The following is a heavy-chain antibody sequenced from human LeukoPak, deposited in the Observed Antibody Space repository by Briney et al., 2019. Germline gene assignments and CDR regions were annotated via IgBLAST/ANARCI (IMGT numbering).Heavy chain of an antibody. D-gene: IGHD3-22*01. V-gene: IGHV4-30-4*01. J-gene: IGHJ4*02. CDR3: ARETYYYDSSGYYTDY. CDR1: GGSISSGDYY. CDR2: IYYSGNT. Sequence: PSETLSLTCTVSGGSISSGDYYWSWIRQPPGKGLEWIGYIYYSGNTYYNPSLKSRVTISVDTSKNQFSLKLSSVTAADTAVYYCARETYYYDSSGYYTDYWGQGTLVTVSS.